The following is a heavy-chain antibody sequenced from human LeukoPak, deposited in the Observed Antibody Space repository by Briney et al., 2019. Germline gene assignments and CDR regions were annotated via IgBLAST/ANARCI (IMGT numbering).Heavy chain of an antibody. V-gene: IGHV4-61*02. J-gene: IGHJ4*02. CDR1: GGSISSGSYY. Sequence: SETLSLTCTVSGGSISSGSYYWSWIRQPAGKGLEWIGRIYTSGSTNYNPSLKSRVTISVDTSKNQFSLELNSVTAADTAVYYCAAAFDYWGQGILVTVSS. D-gene: IGHD6-25*01. CDR3: AAAFDY. CDR2: IYTSGST.